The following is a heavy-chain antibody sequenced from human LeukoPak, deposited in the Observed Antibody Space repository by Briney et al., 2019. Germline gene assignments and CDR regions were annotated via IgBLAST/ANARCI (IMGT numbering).Heavy chain of an antibody. V-gene: IGHV3-11*04. CDR3: ASGSGDGYNEYYFDY. J-gene: IGHJ4*02. CDR1: GFTFSDYY. CDR2: ISSSGSTI. Sequence: GGSLRLSCAASGFTFSDYYMSWIRQAPGKGLEWVSYISSSGSTIYYADSVKGRFTISRDNAKNSLYLQMNSLRAEDTAVYYCASGSGDGYNEYYFDYWGQGTLVTVSS. D-gene: IGHD5-24*01.